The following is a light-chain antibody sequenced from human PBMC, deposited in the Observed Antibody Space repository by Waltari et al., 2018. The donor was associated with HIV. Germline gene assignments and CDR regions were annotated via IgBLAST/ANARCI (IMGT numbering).Light chain of an antibody. Sequence: SYGVTQPPSVSVAPGLTATRTCRGDEIATKAVHWYHRKPVQAPMLVLYDLRARPAGISERCSGSFFGTPTTATLTISRVEAGDEADYYCQVWNSRSAPAVVFGVGTKLTVL. CDR2: DLR. CDR1: EIATKA. J-gene: IGLJ2*01. CDR3: QVWNSRSAPAVV. V-gene: IGLV3-21*02.